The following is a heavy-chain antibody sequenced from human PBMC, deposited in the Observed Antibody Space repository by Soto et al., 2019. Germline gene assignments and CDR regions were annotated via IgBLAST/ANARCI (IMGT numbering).Heavy chain of an antibody. Sequence: SETLSLTCAVSGDSITSVGYSWSWIRQPPGKALEWIGYIYHTGTTYYTAALKSRVTISLDRSKNRISLSLNSVTAADTAVYYCAATVFGEYSHYALDVWGQGTTVT. V-gene: IGHV4-30-2*01. J-gene: IGHJ6*02. CDR2: IYHTGTT. CDR1: GDSITSVGYS. D-gene: IGHD3-3*01. CDR3: AATVFGEYSHYALDV.